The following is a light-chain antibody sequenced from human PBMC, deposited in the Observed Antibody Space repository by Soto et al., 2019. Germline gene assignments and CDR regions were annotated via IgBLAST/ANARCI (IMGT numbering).Light chain of an antibody. Sequence: EIVLTQSPATLSLSPGERATLSCRASQSVSSYLAWYQQKPGQAPRLLIYDASHSATGIPARFSGSGSGTDFTLTISSLEPEDFAVYYCHQRSNWPPWTFGQGNKVEIK. CDR3: HQRSNWPPWT. V-gene: IGKV3-11*01. CDR2: DAS. J-gene: IGKJ1*01. CDR1: QSVSSY.